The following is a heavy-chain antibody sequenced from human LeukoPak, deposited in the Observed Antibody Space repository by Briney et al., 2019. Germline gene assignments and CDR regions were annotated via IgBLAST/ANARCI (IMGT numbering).Heavy chain of an antibody. CDR2: ISGSGART. V-gene: IGHV3-23*01. Sequence: GGSLRLSCAASGFIFSSYAMTWVRQAPGKGPEWVSAISGSGARTYYADSVKGRFIISRDNSKNTLYMQMNSLRAEDTAVYYCAKGFSFGTWLGDFWGQGTPVTVSS. D-gene: IGHD2/OR15-2a*01. CDR1: GFIFSSYA. J-gene: IGHJ4*02. CDR3: AKGFSFGTWLGDF.